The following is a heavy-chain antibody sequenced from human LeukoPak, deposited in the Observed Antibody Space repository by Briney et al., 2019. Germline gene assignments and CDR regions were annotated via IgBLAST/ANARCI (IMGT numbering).Heavy chain of an antibody. J-gene: IGHJ6*03. CDR2: IMQDGSKQ. D-gene: IGHD2-2*01. V-gene: IGHV3-7*01. CDR3: ARASRGVVPAAYYYYMDA. CDR1: GFTFSNYW. Sequence: GGSLRLSCAASGFTFSNYWMSWVRQAPGKGLEWVANIMQDGSKQHYVDSVKGRFTISRDNAKNSLYLQMNSLRPEDTAVYYCARASRGVVPAAYYYYMDAWGKGTTVTVSS.